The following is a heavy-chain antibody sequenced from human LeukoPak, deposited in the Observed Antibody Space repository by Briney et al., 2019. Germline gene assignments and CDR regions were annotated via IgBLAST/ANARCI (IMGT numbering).Heavy chain of an antibody. V-gene: IGHV1-69*13. D-gene: IGHD3-22*01. CDR1: GGTFSSYA. CDR3: ARSPYPYSDSSGYYYYFDY. J-gene: IGHJ4*02. CDR2: IIPIFGTA. Sequence: SVKVSCKASGGTFSSYAISWVRQAPGQRLERMGGIIPIFGTANYAQKFQGRVTITADESTSTAYMELSSLRSEDTAVYYCARSPYPYSDSSGYYYYFDYWGQGTLVTVSS.